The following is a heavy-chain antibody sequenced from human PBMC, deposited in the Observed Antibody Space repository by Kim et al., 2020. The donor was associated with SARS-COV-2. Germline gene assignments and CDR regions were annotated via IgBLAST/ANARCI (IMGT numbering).Heavy chain of an antibody. CDR3: ARDGIGFGWFDP. D-gene: IGHD1-20*01. CDR1: GGSISSGGYY. J-gene: IGHJ5*02. Sequence: SETLSLTCTVSGGSISSGGYYWSWIRQHPGKGLEWIGYIYYSGSTYYNPSLKSRVTISVDTSKNQFSLKLSSVTAADTAVYYCARDGIGFGWFDPWGQGTLVTVSS. CDR2: IYYSGST. V-gene: IGHV4-31*03.